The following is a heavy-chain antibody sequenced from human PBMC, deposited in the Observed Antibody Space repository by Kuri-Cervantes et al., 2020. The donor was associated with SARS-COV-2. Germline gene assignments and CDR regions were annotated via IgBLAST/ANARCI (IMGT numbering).Heavy chain of an antibody. CDR3: AKEISSRSGWYYYYGMDV. CDR1: GFTFSSYW. D-gene: IGHD3-3*02. Sequence: GGSLRLSCAASGFTFSSYWMSWVRQAPGKGLEWVANIKQDGSGKYYVDSVKGRFTISRDNAKNSLYLQMNSLRAEDTAVYYCAKEISSRSGWYYYYGMDVWGQGTTVTVSS. J-gene: IGHJ6*02. V-gene: IGHV3-7*03. CDR2: IKQDGSGK.